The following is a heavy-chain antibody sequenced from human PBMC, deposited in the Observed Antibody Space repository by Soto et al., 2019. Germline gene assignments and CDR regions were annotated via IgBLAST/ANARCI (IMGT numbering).Heavy chain of an antibody. D-gene: IGHD3-10*01. J-gene: IGHJ4*02. CDR3: ARDIGETSAV. Sequence: PGGSLRVSSTRSGFTLSRSTITSVRQGPGKGLEWVSSISSSSSYICFADSLKGRFTISTDNAKNSLYLQMNSLRAEYTAVYYCARDIGETSAVWGQGTQATVSS. CDR1: GFTLSRST. V-gene: IGHV3-21*06. CDR2: ISSSSSYI.